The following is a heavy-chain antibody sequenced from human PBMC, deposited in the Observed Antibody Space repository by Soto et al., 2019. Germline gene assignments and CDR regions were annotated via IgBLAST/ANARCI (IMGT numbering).Heavy chain of an antibody. Sequence: SETLSLTCTVSGGSISSGGYYWSWIRQHPGKGLEWIGYIYYSGSTYYNPSLKSRVTISVDTSKNQFSLKLSSVTAADTAVYYCARDLMQGYYYYYGMDVWGQGTTVTVSS. CDR2: IYYSGST. CDR3: ARDLMQGYYYYYGMDV. V-gene: IGHV4-31*03. CDR1: GGSISSGGYY. D-gene: IGHD2-8*01. J-gene: IGHJ6*02.